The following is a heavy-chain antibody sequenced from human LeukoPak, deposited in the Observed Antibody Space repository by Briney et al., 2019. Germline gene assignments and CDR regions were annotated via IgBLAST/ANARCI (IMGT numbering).Heavy chain of an antibody. CDR1: GGSISNYY. CDR2: IYYSGST. V-gene: IGHV4-59*01. Sequence: SETLSLTCTVSGGSISNYYWSWIRQPPGKGLEWIGYIYYSGSTNYNPSLKSRVTISVDTSKNQFSLKLSSVTAADTAVYYCARGMGIVATIGPFFDYWGQGTLVTVSS. J-gene: IGHJ4*02. D-gene: IGHD5-12*01. CDR3: ARGMGIVATIGPFFDY.